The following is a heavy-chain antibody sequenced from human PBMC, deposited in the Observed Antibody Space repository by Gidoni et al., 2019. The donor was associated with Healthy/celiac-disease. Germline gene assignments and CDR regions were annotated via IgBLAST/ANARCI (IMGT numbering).Heavy chain of an antibody. V-gene: IGHV3-30-3*01. CDR1: GFTFSSYA. J-gene: IGHJ3*01. D-gene: IGHD2-2*01. Sequence: QVQLVGSGGGVVQPGRSLRLSCAASGFTFSSYAMHWVRPAPGKGLEWVAVISYDGSNKYYADSVKGRFTISRDNSKNTLYLQMNSLRAEDTAVYYCARDPCSSTSCYVGLWGQGTMVTVSS. CDR2: ISYDGSNK. CDR3: ARDPCSSTSCYVGL.